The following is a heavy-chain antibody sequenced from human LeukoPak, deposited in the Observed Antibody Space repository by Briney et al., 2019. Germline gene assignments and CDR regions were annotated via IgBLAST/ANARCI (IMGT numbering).Heavy chain of an antibody. D-gene: IGHD3-22*01. CDR2: IYYSGST. CDR3: ARRVYYDSSGTPFDI. V-gene: IGHV4-59*01. CDR1: GGSISSYY. Sequence: SETLSLTCTVSGGSISSYYWSWIRQPPGKGLEWIGYIYYSGSTNYNPSLKSRVTISVDTSKNQFSLKLSSVTAADTAVYYCARRVYYDSSGTPFDIWGQGTMVTVSS. J-gene: IGHJ3*02.